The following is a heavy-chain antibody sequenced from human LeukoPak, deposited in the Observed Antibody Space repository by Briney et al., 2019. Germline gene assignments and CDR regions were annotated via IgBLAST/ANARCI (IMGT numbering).Heavy chain of an antibody. J-gene: IGHJ4*02. Sequence: GGSLRLSCAASGFTFSSYWMSWVRQAPGKGLEWVANIKQDGSEKYYVDSVKGRFTISRDNAKNSLYLQMNSLRAEDTAVYYCARNYDTSDSPYRPLDYWGQGTLVTASS. CDR3: ARNYDTSDSPYRPLDY. CDR1: GFTFSSYW. V-gene: IGHV3-7*01. CDR2: IKQDGSEK. D-gene: IGHD3-22*01.